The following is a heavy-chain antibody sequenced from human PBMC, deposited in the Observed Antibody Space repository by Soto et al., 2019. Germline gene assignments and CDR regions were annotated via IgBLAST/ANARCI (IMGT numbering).Heavy chain of an antibody. CDR3: ARVDYYYGSGSYYYNWFDP. J-gene: IGHJ5*02. V-gene: IGHV4-34*01. D-gene: IGHD3-10*01. CDR2: INHSGST. Sequence: SETLSLTCSVSGGSISSYYWSWIRQPPGKGLEWIGEINHSGSTNYNPSLKSRVTISVDTSKNQFSLKLSSVTAADTAVYYCARVDYYYGSGSYYYNWFDPWGQGTLVTVSS. CDR1: GGSISSYY.